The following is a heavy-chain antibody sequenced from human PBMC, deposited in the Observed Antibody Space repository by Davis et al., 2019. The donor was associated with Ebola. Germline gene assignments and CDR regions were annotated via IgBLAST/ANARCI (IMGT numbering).Heavy chain of an antibody. Sequence: PGGSLRLSCAVYGGSFSGYYWSWIRQPPGKGLEWIGEINHSGSTNYNPSLKSRVTISVDTSKNQFSLKLSSVTAADTAVYYCARDYGDTRDWYFDLWGRGTLVTVSS. D-gene: IGHD4-17*01. CDR3: ARDYGDTRDWYFDL. CDR1: GGSFSGYY. J-gene: IGHJ2*01. CDR2: INHSGST. V-gene: IGHV4-34*01.